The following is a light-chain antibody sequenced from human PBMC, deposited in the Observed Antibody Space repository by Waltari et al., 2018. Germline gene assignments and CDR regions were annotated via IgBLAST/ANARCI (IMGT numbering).Light chain of an antibody. J-gene: IGKJ1*01. V-gene: IGKV1-39*01. CDR3: QQTYSAPRR. Sequence: DILMTQSPSSLSASVGDRVTITCRASQSISSYLNWYQQKPGKAPNRLIYGASSLQSGVPSRFSGSGSGTDFTLTISSLQPEDFVTYYCQQTYSAPRRFGQGTKVEIK. CDR2: GAS. CDR1: QSISSY.